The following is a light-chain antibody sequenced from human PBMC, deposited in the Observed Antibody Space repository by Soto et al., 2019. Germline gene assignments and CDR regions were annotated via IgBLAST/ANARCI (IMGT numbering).Light chain of an antibody. CDR3: SSYTSSIIPYV. CDR1: SSDVGSYNY. CDR2: EVS. Sequence: QSALTQPASVSGSPGQSITISCTGTSSDVGSYNYVSWYQLHPGKAPKLLIYEVSDRPSGVSNRFSGSKSSNTASLTISGLQAEDEADYYCSSYTSSIIPYVFGSGTKVTVL. J-gene: IGLJ1*01. V-gene: IGLV2-14*01.